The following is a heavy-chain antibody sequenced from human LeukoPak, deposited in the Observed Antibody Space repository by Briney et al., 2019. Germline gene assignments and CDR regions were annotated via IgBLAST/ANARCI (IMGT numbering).Heavy chain of an antibody. CDR3: AREASSGWYRLFDY. V-gene: IGHV4-59*01. Sequence: PSETLSLTCTVSGGSISSYYWSWIRQPPGKGLEWIGYIYYSGSTNYNPSLKSRVTISVDTSKNQFSLKLSSVTAADTAVYYCAREASSGWYRLFDYWGQGTLVTVSS. CDR2: IYYSGST. D-gene: IGHD6-19*01. J-gene: IGHJ4*02. CDR1: GGSISSYY.